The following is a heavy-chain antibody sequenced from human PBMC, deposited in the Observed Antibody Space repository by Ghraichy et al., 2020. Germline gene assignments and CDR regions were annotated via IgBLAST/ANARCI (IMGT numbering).Heavy chain of an antibody. Sequence: ASVKVSCKASGYTFTSYGISWVRQAPGQGLEWMGWISAYNGNTNYAQKLQGRVTMTTDTSTSTAYMELRSLRSDDTAVYYCATWLPGGYGRRGSLGYWGQGTLVTVSS. CDR3: ATWLPGGYGRRGSLGY. CDR1: GYTFTSYG. D-gene: IGHD5-12*01. V-gene: IGHV1-18*04. J-gene: IGHJ4*02. CDR2: ISAYNGNT.